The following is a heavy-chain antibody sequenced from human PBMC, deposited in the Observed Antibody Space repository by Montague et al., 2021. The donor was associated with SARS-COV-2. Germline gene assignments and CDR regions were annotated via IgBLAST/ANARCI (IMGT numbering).Heavy chain of an antibody. Sequence: SETLSLTCAVYGGSFSGYYWTWIRQPPGKGLEWIGEINHSGSTXXXPSXXXRVTISVDTSKNQFSLKLRSVTAADTAVYYCARGQPPRITFGGIISYGLDVWGQGTTVTVS. J-gene: IGHJ6*02. CDR1: GGSFSGYY. V-gene: IGHV4-34*01. CDR2: INHSGST. D-gene: IGHD3-16*02. CDR3: ARGQPPRITFGGIISYGLDV.